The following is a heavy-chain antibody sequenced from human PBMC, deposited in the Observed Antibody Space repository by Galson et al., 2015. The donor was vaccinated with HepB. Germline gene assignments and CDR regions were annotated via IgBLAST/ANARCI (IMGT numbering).Heavy chain of an antibody. J-gene: IGHJ5*02. CDR3: VRDREVAGGGDWFDP. D-gene: IGHD6-13*01. Sequence: SLRLSCAASGFSISDYYMTWVRPAPGKGLEWVANINKDGSEKYYVDSVKGRFTISRDNAKRSLWLQMNSLRVEDTAVYYCVRDREVAGGGDWFDPWGQGTLVTVSS. V-gene: IGHV3-7*01. CDR1: GFSISDYY. CDR2: INKDGSEK.